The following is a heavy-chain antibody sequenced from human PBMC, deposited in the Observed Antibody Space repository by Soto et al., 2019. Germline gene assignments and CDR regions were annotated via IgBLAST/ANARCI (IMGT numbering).Heavy chain of an antibody. V-gene: IGHV1-3*01. CDR3: AREYYYDGSGYYYLGAFDI. CDR1: GYTFTRYA. CDR2: INAGNGNT. D-gene: IGHD3-22*01. Sequence: GASVKVSCKASGYTFTRYAMHWVRQAPGQRLEWMGWINAGNGNTRYSQKFQGRVSITRDTSASTAYMELSSLRSEDTAVYFCAREYYYDGSGYYYLGAFDIWGQGAMVTVSS. J-gene: IGHJ3*02.